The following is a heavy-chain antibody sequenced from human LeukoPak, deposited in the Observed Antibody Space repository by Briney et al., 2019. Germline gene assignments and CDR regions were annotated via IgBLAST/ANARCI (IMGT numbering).Heavy chain of an antibody. CDR1: GGSFSGYY. CDR2: INHSGST. Sequence: PSETLSLTCAVYGGSFSGYYCSWIRQPPGKGLEWIGEINHSGSTNYNPSLKSRVTISVDTSKNQFSLKLSSVTASDTAVYYCAREQYYYYYMDVWGKGTTVTISS. CDR3: AREQYYYYYMDV. J-gene: IGHJ6*03. V-gene: IGHV4-34*01.